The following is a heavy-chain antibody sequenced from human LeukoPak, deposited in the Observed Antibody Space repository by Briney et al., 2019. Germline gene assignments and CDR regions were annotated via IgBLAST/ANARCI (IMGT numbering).Heavy chain of an antibody. CDR3: VRSGYEDH. CDR2: ISANNGNT. Sequence: VASVKVSCKASGYTFTSYGINWVRQAPGQGLEWMGWISANNGNTHDAQKFKGRVTLTTDTSTSTAYLELRSLRSDDTAVYYCVRSGYEDHWGQGTLVTVSS. CDR1: GYTFTSYG. D-gene: IGHD5-12*01. J-gene: IGHJ4*02. V-gene: IGHV1-18*01.